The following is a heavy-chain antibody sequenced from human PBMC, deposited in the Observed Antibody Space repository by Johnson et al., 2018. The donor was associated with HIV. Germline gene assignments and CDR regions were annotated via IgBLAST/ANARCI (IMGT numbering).Heavy chain of an antibody. V-gene: IGHV3-13*01. J-gene: IGHJ3*02. CDR2: IGTSGDT. CDR1: GFTFSSYD. CDR3: ARGSGVHSAFDM. Sequence: VQLVESGGGLVQPGGSLRLSCAASGFTFSSYDMHWVRQATGKGLEWVSTIGTSGDTYHPGSVKGRFTISRENAKNSLYLQMNSLRAGDTAVYFCARGSGVHSAFDMWGQGTVVTVSS. D-gene: IGHD3-10*01.